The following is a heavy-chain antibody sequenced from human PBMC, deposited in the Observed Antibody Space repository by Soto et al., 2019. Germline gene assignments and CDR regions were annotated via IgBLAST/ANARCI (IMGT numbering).Heavy chain of an antibody. V-gene: IGHV1-69*13. CDR3: ARDLEFRDGNISHLDY. CDR1: GGTFRNHV. CDR2: IIPIIGTP. J-gene: IGHJ4*02. Sequence: SVKVSCKASGGTFRNHVFNWVRQAPGQGLEWMGGIIPIIGTPNYAQKFQGRVTITADASTNTVYLEVSSLRSQGTAVYYCARDLEFRDGNISHLDYWGQGTLVTVSS. D-gene: IGHD3-10*01.